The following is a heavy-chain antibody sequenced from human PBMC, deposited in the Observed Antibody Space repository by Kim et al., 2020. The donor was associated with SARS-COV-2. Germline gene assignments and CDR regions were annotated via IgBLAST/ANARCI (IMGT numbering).Heavy chain of an antibody. Sequence: NYAQKFQGRVTMTRDTSISTAYMELSRLRSDDTAVYYCARESIAARNDYWGQGTLVTVSS. V-gene: IGHV1-2*02. D-gene: IGHD6-6*01. J-gene: IGHJ4*02. CDR3: ARESIAARNDY.